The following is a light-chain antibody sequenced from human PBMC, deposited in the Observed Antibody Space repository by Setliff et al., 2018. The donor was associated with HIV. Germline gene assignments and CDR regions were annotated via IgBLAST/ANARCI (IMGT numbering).Light chain of an antibody. J-gene: IGLJ2*01. CDR3: AAWDDSLNGVV. Sequence: QSALTQPPSVSGAPGQRVTISCTGSSSNIGAGFDVHWYQQFPGTAPKLLIYYDDLLPSGVSDRFSGSKSGTSASLAISGLQSEDEADYYCAAWDDSLNGVVFGGGTKVTVL. CDR1: SSNIGAGFD. CDR2: YDD. V-gene: IGLV1-36*01.